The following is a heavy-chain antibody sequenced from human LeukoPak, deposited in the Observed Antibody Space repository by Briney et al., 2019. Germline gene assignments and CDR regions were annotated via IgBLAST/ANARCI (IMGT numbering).Heavy chain of an antibody. CDR2: INSDGGST. CDR3: ARDRCSGGICYFDY. J-gene: IGHJ4*02. CDR1: GFTFSSYW. V-gene: IGHV3-74*01. D-gene: IGHD2-15*01. Sequence: GGSLRLSCTASGFTFSSYWMHWVRQAPGKGLVWVSRINSDGGSTSYADSVKGRFTISRDNAKNTLYLQMNSLRAEDTAAYYCARDRCSGGICYFDYWGQGTLVTVSS.